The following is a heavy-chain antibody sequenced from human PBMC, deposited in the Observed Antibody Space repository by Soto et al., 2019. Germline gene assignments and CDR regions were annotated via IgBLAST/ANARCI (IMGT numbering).Heavy chain of an antibody. J-gene: IGHJ4*02. CDR1: GYTSTVYY. V-gene: IGHV1-2*02. CDR2: INPNNGDT. CDR3: ARHIGYDYVFDY. D-gene: IGHD5-12*01. Sequence: ASVKVSCKASGYTSTVYYIHWLRQAPGQGLEWMGWINPNNGDTNYAQKFQGRVTMTRDTSTSKAYMELSSLTLDDTDVYYCARHIGYDYVFDYWGQGTLVTVS.